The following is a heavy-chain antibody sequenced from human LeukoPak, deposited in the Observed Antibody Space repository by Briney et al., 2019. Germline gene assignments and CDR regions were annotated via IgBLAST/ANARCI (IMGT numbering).Heavy chain of an antibody. CDR3: AKASGLRSFTLIS. V-gene: IGHV3-23*01. CDR2: ISDGSAGT. J-gene: IGHJ5*02. CDR1: GFTFTSYA. Sequence: GGSLRLSCAASGFTFTSYAMNWVRQAPGKGLEWVSRISDGSAGTYYADSMKGRFNISRDNSKNTLYLQMYSLRAEDTAVYYCAKASGLRSFTLISWGLGTLVTVSS. D-gene: IGHD3-3*01.